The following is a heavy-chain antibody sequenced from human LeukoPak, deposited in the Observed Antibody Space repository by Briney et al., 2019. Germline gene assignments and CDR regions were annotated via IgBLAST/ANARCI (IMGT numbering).Heavy chain of an antibody. CDR1: GFTFRTYA. Sequence: GGSLRLSCVGSGFTFRTYAMSWVRQAPGKGLKWFAGISGSGGTTDHADSVKGRFSISRDNAKNTLYLQMNSLRAEDTAVYYCARANYDYVWGSYRSYYFDYWGQGTLVTVSS. CDR2: ISGSGGTT. V-gene: IGHV3-23*01. CDR3: ARANYDYVWGSYRSYYFDY. J-gene: IGHJ4*02. D-gene: IGHD3-16*02.